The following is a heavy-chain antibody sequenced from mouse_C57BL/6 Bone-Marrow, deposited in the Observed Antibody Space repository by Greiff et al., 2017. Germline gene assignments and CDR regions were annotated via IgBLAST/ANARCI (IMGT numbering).Heavy chain of an antibody. V-gene: IGHV1-69*01. CDR3: ALYDYDEAWLAY. Sequence: QVQLQQPGAELVLPGASVKLSCKASGYTFTSYWMHWVQQRPGQGLEWIGELDPSASSTNYNQKFKGQSTLTVDKSSSTAYMQLSSLTSEDSAVYYCALYDYDEAWLAYWGQGTLVTVSA. CDR2: LDPSASST. CDR1: GYTFTSYW. D-gene: IGHD2-4*01. J-gene: IGHJ3*01.